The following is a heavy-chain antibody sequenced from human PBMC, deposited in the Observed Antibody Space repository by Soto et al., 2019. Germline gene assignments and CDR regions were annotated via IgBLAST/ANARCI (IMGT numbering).Heavy chain of an antibody. V-gene: IGHV4-59*01. CDR1: GGSISSYY. D-gene: IGHD3-10*01. Sequence: QSLTCTVSGGSISSYYWSWIRQPPGKGLEWIGYIYYSGSTNYNPSLKSRVTISVDTSKNQFSLKLSSVTAADTAVYYCARDLWFGDGTDYWGQGTLVTVSS. J-gene: IGHJ4*02. CDR2: IYYSGST. CDR3: ARDLWFGDGTDY.